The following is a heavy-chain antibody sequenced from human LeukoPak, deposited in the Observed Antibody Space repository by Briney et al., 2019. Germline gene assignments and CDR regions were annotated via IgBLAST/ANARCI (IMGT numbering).Heavy chain of an antibody. D-gene: IGHD4-17*01. CDR1: GFTFYDYA. Sequence: PGGSLRLSCAASGFTFYDYAMHWVRQAPGKGLEWVSGISWNSGSIGYADSVKGRFTISRDNAKNSLYLQMNSLRAEDTALYYCAKSENYGDIQFDYWGQGTLVTVSS. CDR3: AKSENYGDIQFDY. V-gene: IGHV3-9*01. CDR2: ISWNSGSI. J-gene: IGHJ4*02.